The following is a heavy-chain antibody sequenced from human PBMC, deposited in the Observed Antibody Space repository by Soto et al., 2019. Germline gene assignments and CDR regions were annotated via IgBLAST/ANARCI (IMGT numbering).Heavy chain of an antibody. J-gene: IGHJ6*02. CDR1: GFTFSGSA. CDR2: IRSKANSYAT. D-gene: IGHD5-18*01. V-gene: IGHV3-73*02. CDR3: TNPQLYYGMDV. Sequence: EVQLVESGGGLVQPGGSLKLSCAASGFTFSGSAKHWVRQASGKGLEWVGRIRSKANSYATAYAASVKGRFTISRDDSKNTAYLQMNSLKTEDTAVYYCTNPQLYYGMDVWGQGTTVTVSS.